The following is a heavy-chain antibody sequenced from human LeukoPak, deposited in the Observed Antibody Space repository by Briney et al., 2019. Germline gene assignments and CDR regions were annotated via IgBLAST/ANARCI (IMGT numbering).Heavy chain of an antibody. CDR1: GGSISSYY. D-gene: IGHD3-22*01. J-gene: IGHJ4*02. CDR2: IYTSGST. Sequence: PSETLSLTCTVSGGSISSYYWSWIRQPPGKGLEWIGYIYTSGSTNYNPSLKSRVTISVDTSKNQFSLKLSSVTAADTAVYYCARLSSGYPFYYFDYWGQGTLVTVSS. CDR3: ARLSSGYPFYYFDY. V-gene: IGHV4-4*09.